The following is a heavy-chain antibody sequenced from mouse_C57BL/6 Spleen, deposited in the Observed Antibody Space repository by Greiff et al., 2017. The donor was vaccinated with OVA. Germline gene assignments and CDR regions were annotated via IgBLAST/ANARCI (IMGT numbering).Heavy chain of an antibody. D-gene: IGHD2-10*01. J-gene: IGHJ2*01. Sequence: VQLQQSGAELVRPGASVTLSCKASGYTFTDYEMHWVKQTPVHGLEWIGAIDPETGGTAYNQKFKGKAILTADKSSSTAYMELRSLTSEDSAVYYCTVSYYGNYVGFDYWGQGTTLTVSS. V-gene: IGHV1-15*01. CDR1: GYTFTDYE. CDR2: IDPETGGT. CDR3: TVSYYGNYVGFDY.